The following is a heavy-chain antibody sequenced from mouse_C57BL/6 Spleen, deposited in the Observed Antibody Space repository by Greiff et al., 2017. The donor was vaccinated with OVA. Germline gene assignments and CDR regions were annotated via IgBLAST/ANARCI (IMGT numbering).Heavy chain of an antibody. J-gene: IGHJ4*01. V-gene: IGHV1-26*01. CDR2: INPNNGGT. CDR1: GYTFTDYY. Sequence: EVQLQQSGPELVKPGASVKISCKASGYTFTDYYMNWVKQSPGKSLEWIGDINPNNGGTSYNQKFKGKATLTVDKSSSTAYMELRSLTSEDSAVYYCARGFYYAIDYWGQGTSVTVSS. CDR3: ARGFYYAIDY.